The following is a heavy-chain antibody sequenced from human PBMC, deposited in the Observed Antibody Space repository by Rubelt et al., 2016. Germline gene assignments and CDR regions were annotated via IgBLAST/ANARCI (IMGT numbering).Heavy chain of an antibody. D-gene: IGHD6-6*01. V-gene: IGHV1-8*01. CDR1: GYTLTELS. CDR2: MNPNSGNK. CDR3: ARYSEQLVL. Sequence: QVQLVQSGAEVKKHGASVKVSCKVSGYTLTELSMNWVRQAPGKGLEWMGWMNPNSGNKSNGKKFQGRVTMTMKTSRSTAYMGLSSLRSEDPAVYYCARYSEQLVLWGQGTLVTVSS. J-gene: IGHJ1*01.